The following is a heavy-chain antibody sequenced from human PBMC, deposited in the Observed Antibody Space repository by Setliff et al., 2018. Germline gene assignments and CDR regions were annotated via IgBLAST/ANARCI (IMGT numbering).Heavy chain of an antibody. CDR2: ISGGGTNM. CDR1: GFVFSNFA. CDR3: ARDGHNVYYFDY. J-gene: IGHJ4*02. V-gene: IGHV3-23*01. D-gene: IGHD1-1*01. Sequence: GGSLRLSCAASGFVFSNFAMNWVRQAPGKGLEWVSTISGGGTNMDYADSVKGQFTVSRDNAKNTLYLQMNSLRAEDTAVYYCARDGHNVYYFDYWGLGTLVTVSS.